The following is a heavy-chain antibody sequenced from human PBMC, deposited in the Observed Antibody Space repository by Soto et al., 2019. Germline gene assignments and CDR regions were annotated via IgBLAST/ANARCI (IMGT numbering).Heavy chain of an antibody. J-gene: IGHJ3*02. D-gene: IGHD2-15*01. CDR1: GGTFSDFT. CDR2: IIPMIGAT. V-gene: IGHV1-69*06. Sequence: QVQLVQSGSVVKKPGSSVKVSCKASGGTFSDFTLSWLRQAPGRGLEWMGGIIPMIGATNNAQKLKGRLTITADKSTGTVYMELNSLRSDDTAVYYCARYWSAGTLYGAFDIWGQGTEVTVSP. CDR3: ARYWSAGTLYGAFDI.